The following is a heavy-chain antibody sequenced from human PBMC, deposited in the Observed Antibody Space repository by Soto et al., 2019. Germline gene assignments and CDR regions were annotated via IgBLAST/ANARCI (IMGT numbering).Heavy chain of an antibody. Sequence: PSETLSLTCTVSGGSISSSSYYWGWIRQPPGKGLEWIGSIYYSGSTYYNPSLKSRVTISVDTSKNQFSLKLSSVTAADTAVYYCARHKKRGDYYDSSGYSSWVNWFDPWGQGTLVTAPQ. CDR2: IYYSGST. CDR3: ARHKKRGDYYDSSGYSSWVNWFDP. CDR1: GGSISSSSYY. D-gene: IGHD3-22*01. J-gene: IGHJ5*02. V-gene: IGHV4-39*01.